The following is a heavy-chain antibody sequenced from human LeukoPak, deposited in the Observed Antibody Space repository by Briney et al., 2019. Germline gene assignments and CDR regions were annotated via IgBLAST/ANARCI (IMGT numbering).Heavy chain of an antibody. V-gene: IGHV3-23*01. CDR3: AKDGYFHDSSGYSYFDS. CDR1: GFTFEDYA. J-gene: IGHJ4*02. Sequence: GGSLRLSCAASGFTFEDYAMHWVRQAPGKGLEWVSSISGSGGTTYYAGSVRGRFTISRDNAKKTLFLHMRGLRAEDTALYYCAKDGYFHDSSGYSYFDSWGQGILVSVSS. CDR2: ISGSGGTT. D-gene: IGHD3-22*01.